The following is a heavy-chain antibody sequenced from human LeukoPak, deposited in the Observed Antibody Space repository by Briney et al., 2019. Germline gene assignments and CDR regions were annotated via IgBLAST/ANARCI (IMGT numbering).Heavy chain of an antibody. CDR1: GFTFSNAW. CDR3: TTDYYDSSGYRFFDY. Sequence: GGSLRLSCAASGFTFSNAWMSWVRQAPGKGLEWVGRIKSKTDGGTIDYAAPVKGRFTISRDDSKNTLYLQMNSLKTEDTAVYYCTTDYYDSSGYRFFDYWGQGTLVTVSS. CDR2: IKSKTDGGTI. J-gene: IGHJ4*02. D-gene: IGHD3-22*01. V-gene: IGHV3-15*01.